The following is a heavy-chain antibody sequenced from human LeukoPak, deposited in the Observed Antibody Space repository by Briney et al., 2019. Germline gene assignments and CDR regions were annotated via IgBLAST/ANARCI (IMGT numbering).Heavy chain of an antibody. V-gene: IGHV1-46*03. CDR2: INPSGGST. Sequence: ASVKVSCKASGYTFISYYMHWVRQAPGEGLEWMGIINPSGGSTNYAQKFQGRVTMTRDTSTSTVYMELSSLRSEDTAVYYCARVVPVAGLYYFDHWGQGTLVTVSS. J-gene: IGHJ4*02. CDR3: ARVVPVAGLYYFDH. CDR1: GYTFISYY. D-gene: IGHD2-2*01.